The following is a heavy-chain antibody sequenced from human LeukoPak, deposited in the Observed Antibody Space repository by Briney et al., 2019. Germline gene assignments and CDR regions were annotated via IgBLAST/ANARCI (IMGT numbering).Heavy chain of an antibody. D-gene: IGHD2-2*01. J-gene: IGHJ4*02. CDR3: ARDRSCSSTSCSHPGDFDY. CDR1: GFTFDDYA. CDR2: ISWDGGST. Sequence: GGSLRLSCAASGFTFDDYAMHWVRQAPGKGLEWVSLISWDGGSTYYADSVKGRFTISRDNAKNSLYLQMNSLRAEDTAVYYCARDRSCSSTSCSHPGDFDYWGQGTLVTVSS. V-gene: IGHV3-43D*04.